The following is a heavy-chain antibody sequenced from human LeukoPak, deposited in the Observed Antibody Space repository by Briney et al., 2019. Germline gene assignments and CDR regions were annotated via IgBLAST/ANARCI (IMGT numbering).Heavy chain of an antibody. V-gene: IGHV1-8*01. D-gene: IGHD6-13*01. Sequence: ASGKVSCKASGYTFTSYDINWVRQATGQGLEWMGWMNPNSGNTGYAQKFQGRVTMTRNTSISTAYMELSSLRSEDTAAYYCARVSEERRGYSSSWPYWYFDLWGRGTLVTVSS. CDR3: ARVSEERRGYSSSWPYWYFDL. CDR2: MNPNSGNT. CDR1: GYTFTSYD. J-gene: IGHJ2*01.